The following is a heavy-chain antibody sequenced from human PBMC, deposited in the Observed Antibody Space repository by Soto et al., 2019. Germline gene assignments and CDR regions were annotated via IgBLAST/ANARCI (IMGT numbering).Heavy chain of an antibody. CDR1: GDSITSANYF. CDR3: ARGRGRWFDH. D-gene: IGHD3-10*01. CDR2: MYSRGST. Sequence: QVQLQESGPGLVKPSQTLSITCTVSGDSITSANYFWSWIRQHPGRGLVWIGYMYSRGSTYYNPSLESRIPISEDTSKNQFSLKLTSVTAADTAVYYCARGRGRWFDHWGQGTLVTVSS. J-gene: IGHJ5*02. V-gene: IGHV4-31*03.